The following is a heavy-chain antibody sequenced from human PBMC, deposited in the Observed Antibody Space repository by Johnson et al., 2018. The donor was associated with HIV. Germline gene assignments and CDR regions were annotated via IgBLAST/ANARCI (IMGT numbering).Heavy chain of an antibody. V-gene: IGHV3-13*01. Sequence: EVQLVESGGGLVQPGGSLRLSCAASGFIFSSYDMHWVRQATGKGLEWVSTIGTAGDTYYPGSVKGRFTISRENAKNSLYLQMNSLRVEDTAVYYCAKGRNTYGADVFDIWGQGTMVTVSS. CDR2: IGTAGDT. CDR3: AKGRNTYGADVFDI. J-gene: IGHJ3*02. D-gene: IGHD4/OR15-4a*01. CDR1: GFIFSSYD.